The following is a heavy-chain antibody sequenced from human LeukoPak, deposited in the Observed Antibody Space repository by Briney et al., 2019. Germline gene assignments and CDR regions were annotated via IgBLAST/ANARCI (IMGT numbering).Heavy chain of an antibody. CDR1: GFSFNTYW. V-gene: IGHV3-7*01. CDR3: TRTPGRGALDF. CDR2: IKQDGSEK. Sequence: GGSLRLSCAASGFSFNTYWMSWVRQAPGKGLEWVANIKQDGSEKYYVDSVKGRFTISRDNAKNSVNLQMNSLRAEDTAVYYCTRTPGRGALDFWGQGTTVNVSS. D-gene: IGHD3-10*01. J-gene: IGHJ3*01.